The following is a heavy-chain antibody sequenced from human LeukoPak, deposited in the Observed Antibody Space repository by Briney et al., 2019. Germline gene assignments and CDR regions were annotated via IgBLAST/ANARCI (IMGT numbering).Heavy chain of an antibody. J-gene: IGHJ6*02. CDR2: IIPLFGIV. Sequence: SVKVSCKASGGTFSSHTISWVRQAPEQGLEWMGRIIPLFGIVNYAQKFQDRVTITADKSTSTAYMEVSSLRSEDSAVYYCARIPSGDVDTAMVMYYHYGMDVWGQGTTVTVSS. CDR1: GGTFSSHT. CDR3: ARIPSGDVDTAMVMYYHYGMDV. V-gene: IGHV1-69*02. D-gene: IGHD5-18*01.